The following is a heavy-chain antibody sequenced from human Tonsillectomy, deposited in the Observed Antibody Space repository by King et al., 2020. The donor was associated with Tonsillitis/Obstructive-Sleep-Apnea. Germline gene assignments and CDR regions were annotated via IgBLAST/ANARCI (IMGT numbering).Heavy chain of an antibody. D-gene: IGHD3-16*01. CDR1: EFTVNSNY. V-gene: IGHV3-66*01. J-gene: IGHJ3*02. CDR3: ARDAGIRDAFDI. CDR2: IYTGGST. Sequence: VQLVESGGGLVQPGGSLRLSCAASEFTVNSNYMNWVRQAPGKGLEWVSVIYTGGSTYYADSVKGRFTISRANSKNTLYLQMNSLSAEDTAVYYCARDAGIRDAFDIWGQGTMVTVSS.